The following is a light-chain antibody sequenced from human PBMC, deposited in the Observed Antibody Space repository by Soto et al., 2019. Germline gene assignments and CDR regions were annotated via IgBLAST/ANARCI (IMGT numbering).Light chain of an antibody. CDR2: SAS. J-gene: IGKJ1*01. Sequence: EIVLTQSPGTLSLSPGERGTLSCRASQNLGTLYLAWFQQKSGQAPRLLIYSASRRATGIPDRFTGSGSGTDFTLTISRLEPEDFAVYYCQQYCCAPRTFGQGTKVDIK. CDR3: QQYCCAPRT. CDR1: QNLGTLY. V-gene: IGKV3-20*01.